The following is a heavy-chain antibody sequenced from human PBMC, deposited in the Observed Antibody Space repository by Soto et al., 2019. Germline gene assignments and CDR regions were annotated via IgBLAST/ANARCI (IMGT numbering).Heavy chain of an antibody. V-gene: IGHV5-51*01. CDR3: ARLSGYASDYYYCIDV. J-gene: IGHJ6*02. Sequence: GEALKISWKGSGYSFSNNWLGLVLQMPGKGLESMGIIYPCDSDTRFTPSFQGQVTLSADRSISTAYPQWTRLEASDTAIYYCARLSGYASDYYYCIDVWGQGTTVTVSS. CDR1: GYSFSNNW. CDR2: IYPCDSDT. D-gene: IGHD5-12*01.